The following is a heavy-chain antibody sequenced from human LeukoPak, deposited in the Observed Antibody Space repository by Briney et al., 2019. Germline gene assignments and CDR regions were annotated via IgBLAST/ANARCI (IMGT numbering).Heavy chain of an antibody. V-gene: IGHV4-4*07. CDR1: GGSISSYY. Sequence: SETLSLTCTVSGGSISSYYWSWIRQPAGKGLEWIGRIYASGSTNYNPSLKSRVTMSVDTSKNQLSLKLTSVTAADTAVYYCARDPSAVTANTYAWGRGTLVTVSS. J-gene: IGHJ5*02. CDR2: IYASGST. D-gene: IGHD2-2*01. CDR3: ARDPSAVTANTYA.